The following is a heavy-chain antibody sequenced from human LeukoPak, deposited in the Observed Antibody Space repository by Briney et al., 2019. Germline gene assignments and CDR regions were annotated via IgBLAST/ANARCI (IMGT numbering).Heavy chain of an antibody. CDR3: ARDIEAAGLFLDY. Sequence: GGSLRLSCAASGFTVSSNYMSWVRQAPGKGLEWVANMKYDGSEKYYVDSVKGRFTISRDNAKNSLYLQMNSLRAEDTAVYYCARDIEAAGLFLDYWGQGTLVTVSS. J-gene: IGHJ4*02. D-gene: IGHD6-13*01. V-gene: IGHV3-7*01. CDR1: GFTVSSNY. CDR2: MKYDGSEK.